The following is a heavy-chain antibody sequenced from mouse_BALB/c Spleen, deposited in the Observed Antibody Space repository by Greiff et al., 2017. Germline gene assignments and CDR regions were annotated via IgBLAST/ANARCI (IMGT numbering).Heavy chain of an antibody. CDR2: ISSGGST. CDR1: GFTFSSYA. Sequence: EVQVVESGGGLVKPGGSLKLSCAASGFTFSSYAMSWVRQTPEKRLEWVASISSGGSTYYPDSVKGRVTISRDNARNILYLQMSSLRSEDTAMYYCARGRYGSFYYFDYWGQGTTLTVSA. V-gene: IGHV5-6-5*01. J-gene: IGHJ2*01. D-gene: IGHD1-1*01. CDR3: ARGRYGSFYYFDY.